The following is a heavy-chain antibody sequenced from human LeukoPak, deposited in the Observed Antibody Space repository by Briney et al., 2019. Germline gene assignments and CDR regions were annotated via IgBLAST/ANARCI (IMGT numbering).Heavy chain of an antibody. CDR3: ARDLTPGAPDYFDS. J-gene: IGHJ4*02. CDR2: IAHDETNR. Sequence: GGSLTLSCATSGFTFGGYAMHWVRQAPGKGLEWVAVIAHDETNRFYADSVRGRFTISRDNSMNTLYLRMNSLRPEDTAVYFCARDLTPGAPDYFDSWGQGTLVTVSS. V-gene: IGHV3-30*04. CDR1: GFTFGGYA. D-gene: IGHD2-2*01.